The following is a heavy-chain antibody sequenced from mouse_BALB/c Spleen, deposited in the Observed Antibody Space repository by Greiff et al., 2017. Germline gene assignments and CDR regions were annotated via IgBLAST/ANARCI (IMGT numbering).Heavy chain of an antibody. CDR3: ARGGVTTVPFDY. D-gene: IGHD1-1*01. CDR1: GFTFSSYA. Sequence: EVKVEESGGGLVKPGGSLKLSCAASGFTFSSYAMSWVRQTPEKRLEWVASISSGGSTYYPDSVKGRFTISRDNARNILYLQMSSLRSEDTATYYCARGGVTTVPFDYWGQGTTLTVSS. V-gene: IGHV5-6-5*01. J-gene: IGHJ2*01. CDR2: ISSGGST.